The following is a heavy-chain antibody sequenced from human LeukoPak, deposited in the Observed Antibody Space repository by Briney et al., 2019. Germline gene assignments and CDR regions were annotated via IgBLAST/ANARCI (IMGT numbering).Heavy chain of an antibody. CDR1: GYTFTGYY. Sequence: GASVKGSCKASGYTFTGYYMHWVRQAPGRGLEWMGGIIPIFGTANYAQKFQGRVTITADESTSTAYMELSSLRSEDTAVYYCASPPLYGDYIGFGFDYWGQGTLVTVSS. V-gene: IGHV1-69*13. CDR3: ASPPLYGDYIGFGFDY. CDR2: IIPIFGTA. D-gene: IGHD4-17*01. J-gene: IGHJ4*02.